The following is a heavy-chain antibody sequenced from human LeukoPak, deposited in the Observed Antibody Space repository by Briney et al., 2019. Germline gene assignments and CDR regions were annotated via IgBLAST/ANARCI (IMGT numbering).Heavy chain of an antibody. CDR2: IIPILGIA. CDR1: VGTFSSYA. J-gene: IGHJ5*02. Sequence: GASVKVSCKASVGTFSSYAISWVRQAPGQGLEWMGRIIPILGIANYAQKFQGRVTITADKSTSTAYMALSSLRSEDTAVYYCARAGHYSSSWYYWFDPWGQGTLVTVSS. D-gene: IGHD6-13*01. CDR3: ARAGHYSSSWYYWFDP. V-gene: IGHV1-69*04.